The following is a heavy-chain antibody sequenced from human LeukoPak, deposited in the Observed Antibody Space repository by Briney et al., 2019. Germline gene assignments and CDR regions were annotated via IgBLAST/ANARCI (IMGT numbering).Heavy chain of an antibody. Sequence: GGSLRLSCAASGITVRSNYMSWVRQAQGKGLEWVSVIYSGGSTYYADSVKGRFTISRDNAENTLYLQMNSLRAEDTAVYYCARAPSGYFDYWGQGTLVTVSS. CDR1: GITVRSNY. D-gene: IGHD1-26*01. V-gene: IGHV3-66*01. CDR2: IYSGGST. J-gene: IGHJ4*02. CDR3: ARAPSGYFDY.